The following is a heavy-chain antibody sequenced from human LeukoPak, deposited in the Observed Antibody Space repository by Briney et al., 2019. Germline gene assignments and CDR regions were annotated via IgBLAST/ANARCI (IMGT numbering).Heavy chain of an antibody. V-gene: IGHV3-30*02. CDR3: AKDHSRAGGGIAAAGTLVDY. D-gene: IGHD6-13*01. Sequence: SGGSLRLSCAASGFTFSSYGMHWVRQAPGKGLEWVAFIRYDGSNKYYADSVKGRFTISRDNSKNTLYLQMNSLRAEDTAVYYCAKDHSRAGGGIAAAGTLVDYWGQGTLVTVSS. CDR1: GFTFSSYG. CDR2: IRYDGSNK. J-gene: IGHJ4*02.